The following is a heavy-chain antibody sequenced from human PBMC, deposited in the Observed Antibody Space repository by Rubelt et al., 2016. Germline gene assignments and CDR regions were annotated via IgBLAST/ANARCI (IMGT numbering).Heavy chain of an antibody. J-gene: IGHJ4*02. Sequence: QVQLVQSGAEVKKPGASVKVSCKASGYTFTSYGISWVRQAPGQGLEWMGWISAYNGKTNYAQKLRGRVTKTTDTSTSTAYMELRSLRSDDTAVYYCARVEYYYDSSGYSDYWGQGTLVTVSS. CDR2: ISAYNGKT. D-gene: IGHD3-22*01. V-gene: IGHV1-18*01. CDR3: ARVEYYYDSSGYSDY. CDR1: GYTFTSYG.